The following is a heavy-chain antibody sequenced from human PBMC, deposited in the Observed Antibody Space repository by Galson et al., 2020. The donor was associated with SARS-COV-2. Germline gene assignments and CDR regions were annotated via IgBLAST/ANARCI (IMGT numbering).Heavy chain of an antibody. D-gene: IGHD3-3*01. CDR2: IYTSGNT. J-gene: IGHJ6*02. Sequence: SETLSLTCTVSGASIRSGRYHWSWIRQPAGKGLELIGRIYTSGNTNYNPSLKSRVTISIDTSKNQFSLRLRSVTAADTAVYYCARGEFLEFYYYGMDVWGQGTTVTVSS. CDR3: ARGEFLEFYYYGMDV. CDR1: GASIRSGRYH. V-gene: IGHV4-61*02.